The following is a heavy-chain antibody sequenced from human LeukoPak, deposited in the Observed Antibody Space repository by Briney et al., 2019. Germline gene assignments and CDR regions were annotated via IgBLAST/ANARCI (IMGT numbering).Heavy chain of an antibody. CDR3: ARDHGYDRGFPFDY. V-gene: IGHV1-18*01. Sequence: ASVKVSCKASGYRFTSYGISWVQQAPGQGLEWMGWISAYNGYTNYAQNLQGRVTMTTDTSTSTAYMELRSLRSDDTAVYYCARDHGYDRGFPFDYWGQGTLVTVSS. D-gene: IGHD3-16*01. J-gene: IGHJ4*02. CDR1: GYRFTSYG. CDR2: ISAYNGYT.